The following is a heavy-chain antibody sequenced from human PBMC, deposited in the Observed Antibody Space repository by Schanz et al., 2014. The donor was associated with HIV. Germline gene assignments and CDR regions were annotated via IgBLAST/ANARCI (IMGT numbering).Heavy chain of an antibody. CDR3: ARDPGYGGTYWYFNL. J-gene: IGHJ2*01. CDR2: ISYDGSNK. V-gene: IGHV3-30*03. CDR1: GFTFSSYG. D-gene: IGHD2-15*01. Sequence: QVQLVESGGGVVQPGRSLRLSCAASGFTFSSYGMHWVRQAPGKGLEWVAVISYDGSNKYYADSVKGRFTISRDNSKNTLYLQMNSLRAEDTAVYYCARDPGYGGTYWYFNLWGRGSPVTVSS.